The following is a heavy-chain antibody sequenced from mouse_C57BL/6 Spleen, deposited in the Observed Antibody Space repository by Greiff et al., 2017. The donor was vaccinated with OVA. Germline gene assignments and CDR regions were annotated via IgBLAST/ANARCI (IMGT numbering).Heavy chain of an antibody. J-gene: IGHJ4*01. CDR1: GFSLTSYG. V-gene: IGHV2-2*01. CDR3: ARKPYYDSNYAMDY. Sequence: VQLQQSGPGLVQPSQSLSITCTVSGFSLTSYGVHWVRQSPGKGLEWLGVIWSGGSTDYNAAFISRLSISKDNSKSQVFFKMNSLQADDTAIYYCARKPYYDSNYAMDYWGQGTSVTVSS. D-gene: IGHD2-4*01. CDR2: IWSGGST.